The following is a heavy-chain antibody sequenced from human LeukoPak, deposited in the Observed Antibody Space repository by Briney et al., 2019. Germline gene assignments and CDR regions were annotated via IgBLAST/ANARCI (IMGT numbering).Heavy chain of an antibody. CDR3: ARGLAFASLDQTATTPSNIDLDH. CDR1: GFTFTDYY. D-gene: IGHD2/OR15-2a*01. J-gene: IGHJ4*02. V-gene: IGHV3-11*01. CDR2: ISSSGSTI. Sequence: GGSLRLSCAASGFTFTDYYMSWIRQAPGKGLEWLSYISSSGSTIYDADSVKGRFTISRDNVKNLLYLQMNSLRVEDTAVYYCARGLAFASLDQTATTPSNIDLDHWVKGTLVTVSS.